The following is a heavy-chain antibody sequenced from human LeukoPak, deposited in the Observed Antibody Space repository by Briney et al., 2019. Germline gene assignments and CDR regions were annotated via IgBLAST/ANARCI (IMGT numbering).Heavy chain of an antibody. CDR1: GFTFSSYA. D-gene: IGHD3-22*01. CDR2: IKQDGSEK. J-gene: IGHJ5*02. CDR3: ARDYYDSSGYVWFDP. V-gene: IGHV3-7*01. Sequence: GGSLRLSCAASGFTFSSYAMSWVRQAPGKGLEWVANIKQDGSEKYYVDSVKGRFTISRDNAKNSLYLQMNSLRAEDTAVYYCARDYYDSSGYVWFDPWGQGTLVTVSS.